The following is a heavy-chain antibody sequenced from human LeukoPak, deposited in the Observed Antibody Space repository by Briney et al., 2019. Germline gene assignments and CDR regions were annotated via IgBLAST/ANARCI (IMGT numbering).Heavy chain of an antibody. V-gene: IGHV1-46*03. Sequence: ASVKVSCKASGYTFTSYYMHWLRQAPEQGLEWMGIINPSGGSTSYAQKFQGRVTMTKDTSTSTVYMELSSLRSEGTAVYYCALVVIGGGGWFDPWGQGTLVTVSS. CDR1: GYTFTSYY. CDR2: INPSGGST. D-gene: IGHD3-22*01. CDR3: ALVVIGGGGWFDP. J-gene: IGHJ5*02.